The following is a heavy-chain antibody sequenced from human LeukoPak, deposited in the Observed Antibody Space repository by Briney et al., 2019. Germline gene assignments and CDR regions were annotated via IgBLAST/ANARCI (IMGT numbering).Heavy chain of an antibody. CDR1: GFTFNNYA. Sequence: GGSLRLSCASSGFTFNNYAMTWVRQAPGKGLEWVSSITASGGSTYCADSVKGRFTISRDNSKNTVYLQMSSLRAEDTAVYYCARDYPTSGIVTIFDYWGQGTLVTVSS. V-gene: IGHV3-23*01. D-gene: IGHD1-1*01. J-gene: IGHJ4*02. CDR3: ARDYPTSGIVTIFDY. CDR2: ITASGGST.